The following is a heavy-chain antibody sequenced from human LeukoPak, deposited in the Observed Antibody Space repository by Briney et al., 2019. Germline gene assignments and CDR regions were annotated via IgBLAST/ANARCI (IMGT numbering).Heavy chain of an antibody. V-gene: IGHV4-39*07. D-gene: IGHD3-22*01. CDR3: ARDLSDDSSDYSYYFDY. J-gene: IGHJ4*02. CDR1: GGSISSTTSY. Sequence: PSETLSLTCTVSGGSISSTTSYWAWIRQPPGKGLEWIGRIYSTGGTTYNPSLKSRVTISVDTSKNQFSLKLSSVTAADTAVYYCARDLSDDSSDYSYYFDYWGQGTLVTVSS. CDR2: IYSTGGT.